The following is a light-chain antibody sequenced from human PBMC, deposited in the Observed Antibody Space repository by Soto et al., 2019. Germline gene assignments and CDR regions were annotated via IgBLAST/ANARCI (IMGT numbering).Light chain of an antibody. CDR1: QGITTY. J-gene: IGKJ3*01. Sequence: IQLTQSPSSLSSSVGDRVTITCRASQGITTYLAWYQQKPGKAPKLLIYAASTLQSGVPSRCIGGGSGTDFPLTISSVQPEDFATYYWQQLDTYPRTFGPGSKVDI. CDR3: QQLDTYPRT. V-gene: IGKV1-9*01. CDR2: AAS.